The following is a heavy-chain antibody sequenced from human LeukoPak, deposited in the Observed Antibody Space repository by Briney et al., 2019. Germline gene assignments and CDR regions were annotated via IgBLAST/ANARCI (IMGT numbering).Heavy chain of an antibody. Sequence: SETLSLTCTVSGGSINSYYWSWIRQPPGKGLEWIGYIYYSGSTNYNPSLKSRVTISVDTSKNQISLKMSSVTAADTAVYYCARARDGHINNWFDPWGQGTLVTVSS. J-gene: IGHJ5*02. CDR3: ARARDGHINNWFDP. V-gene: IGHV4-59*01. CDR1: GGSINSYY. D-gene: IGHD5-24*01. CDR2: IYYSGST.